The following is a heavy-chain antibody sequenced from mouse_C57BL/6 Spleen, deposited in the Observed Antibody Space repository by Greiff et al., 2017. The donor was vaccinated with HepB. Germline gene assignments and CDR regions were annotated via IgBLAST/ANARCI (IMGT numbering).Heavy chain of an antibody. D-gene: IGHD1-1*01. CDR3: ARSDYYGSLYWYFDV. Sequence: QVQLQQPGAELVRPGSSVKLSCKASGYTFTSYWMHWVKQRPIQGLEWIGNIDPSDSETHYNQKFKDKATLTVDKSSSTAYMQLSSLTSEDSAVYYCARSDYYGSLYWYFDVWGTGTTVTVSS. V-gene: IGHV1-52*01. CDR1: GYTFTSYW. J-gene: IGHJ1*03. CDR2: IDPSDSET.